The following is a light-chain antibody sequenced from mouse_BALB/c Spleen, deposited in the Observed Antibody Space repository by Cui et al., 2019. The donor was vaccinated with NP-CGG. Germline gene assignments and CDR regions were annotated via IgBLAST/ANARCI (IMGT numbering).Light chain of an antibody. CDR1: TGAVTTTNY. J-gene: IGLJ1*01. Sequence: AVLPQESALTTSPGETVTLTCRSSTGAVTTTNYANWVQEKPDHLFTGLIGGTRNRAPGVPARFSGSLIGDKAALTIAGAQTEDEAIYFCALWYSNHWVFGGGTKLTVL. CDR3: ALWYSNHWV. V-gene: IGLV1*01. CDR2: GTR.